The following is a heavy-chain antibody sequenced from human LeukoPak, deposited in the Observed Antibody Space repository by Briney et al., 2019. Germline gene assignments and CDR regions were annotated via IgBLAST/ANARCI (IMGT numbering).Heavy chain of an antibody. V-gene: IGHV4-59*08. J-gene: IGHJ4*02. CDR3: AGQYYDILTGYPRPDFFY. D-gene: IGHD3-9*01. CDR1: GGSISSYY. CDR2: IYYSGST. Sequence: SETLSLTCTVSGGSISSYYWSWIRQPPGKGLEWLGYIYYSGSTNYNPSLKSRVTISVDTSKNQFSLKLSSVTAADTAVYYCAGQYYDILTGYPRPDFFYWGQGTLVTVSS.